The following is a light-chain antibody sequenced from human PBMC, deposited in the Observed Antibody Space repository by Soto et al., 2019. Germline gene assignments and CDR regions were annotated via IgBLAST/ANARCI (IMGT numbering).Light chain of an antibody. CDR1: QSVSSSY. Sequence: EIVLTQSPGTLSLSPGERATLSCRASQSVSSSYLAWYQQKPGQAPRLLIYGASSRATVLPDRFSGSGSGTDFTLTISRLEPEDFAVYYCQQYGSSPQTFGQGTKLEIK. J-gene: IGKJ2*01. V-gene: IGKV3-20*01. CDR2: GAS. CDR3: QQYGSSPQT.